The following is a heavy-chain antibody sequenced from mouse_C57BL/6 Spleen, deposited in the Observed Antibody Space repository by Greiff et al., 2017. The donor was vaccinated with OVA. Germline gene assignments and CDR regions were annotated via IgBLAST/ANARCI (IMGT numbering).Heavy chain of an antibody. Sequence: QVQLKESGAELVRPGASVTLSCKASGYTFTDYEMHWVKQTPVHGLEWIGAIDPETGGTAYNQKFKGKAILTADKSSSTAYMELRSLTSEDSAVYYCTRSRGSSHYYYAMDYWGQGTSVTVSS. CDR3: TRSRGSSHYYYAMDY. CDR1: GYTFTDYE. CDR2: IDPETGGT. V-gene: IGHV1-15*01. D-gene: IGHD1-1*01. J-gene: IGHJ4*01.